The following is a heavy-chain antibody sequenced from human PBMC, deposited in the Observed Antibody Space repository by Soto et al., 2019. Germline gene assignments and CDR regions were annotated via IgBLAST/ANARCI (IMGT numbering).Heavy chain of an antibody. CDR1: GGTFSSYT. CDR2: IIPILGIA. D-gene: IGHD1-26*01. J-gene: IGHJ4*02. CDR3: ARINSGSYPD. V-gene: IGHV1-69*02. Sequence: QVQLVQSGAEVKKPGSSVKVSCKASGGTFSSYTISWVRQAPAQGHGWMGRIIPILGIANYAQKFQGRVTITANKSTSTAYMELSSLRSEDTDVYDFARINSGSYPDWGQGTLVTVSS.